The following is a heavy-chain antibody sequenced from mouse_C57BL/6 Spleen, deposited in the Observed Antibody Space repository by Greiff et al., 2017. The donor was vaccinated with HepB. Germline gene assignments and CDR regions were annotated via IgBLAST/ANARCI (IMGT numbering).Heavy chain of an antibody. V-gene: IGHV5-2*03. J-gene: IGHJ1*03. CDR2: INSDGGST. CDR1: EYEFPSHD. CDR3: ARGGYDGYFDV. D-gene: IGHD2-2*01. Sequence: DVMLVESGGGLVQPGESLKLSCESNEYEFPSHDMSWVRKTPEKRLELVAAINSDGGSTYYPDTMERRFIIPRDNTKKTRYLQMSSLRSEDTALYYCARGGYDGYFDVWGTGTTVTVSS.